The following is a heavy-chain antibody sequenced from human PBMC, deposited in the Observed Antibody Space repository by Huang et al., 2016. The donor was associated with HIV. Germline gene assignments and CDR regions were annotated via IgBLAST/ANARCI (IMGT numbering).Heavy chain of an antibody. CDR3: ARTTGDYVSAMDY. CDR2: ISGYNGHT. V-gene: IGHV1-18*01. J-gene: IGHJ4*02. D-gene: IGHD4-17*01. Sequence: QVQLMQSGAAVKKPGASVKVSCKASGYIFSNYGISWVRQAPGQGLEWIGWISGYNGHTKYAQIFQARVRMTTDTATTTVYMDLRSLRSDDTAIYYCARTTGDYVSAMDYWGQGTLVTVSS. CDR1: GYIFSNYG.